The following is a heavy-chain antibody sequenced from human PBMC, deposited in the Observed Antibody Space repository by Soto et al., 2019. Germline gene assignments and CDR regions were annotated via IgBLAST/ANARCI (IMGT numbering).Heavy chain of an antibody. CDR3: AHRKRTITVATSFDY. CDR1: GFSLGTSGEG. CDR2: LYWDGDK. J-gene: IGHJ4*02. D-gene: IGHD1-7*01. Sequence: QITLRESGPTLVKPTQTLTLTCTFSGFSLGTSGEGVGWIRQPPRKALEWLATLYWDGDKRYSPSLRSRLTSXKDTSESQVVLTMTNMDAADTATYFCAHRKRTITVATSFDYWGLGSLVTVSS. V-gene: IGHV2-5*02.